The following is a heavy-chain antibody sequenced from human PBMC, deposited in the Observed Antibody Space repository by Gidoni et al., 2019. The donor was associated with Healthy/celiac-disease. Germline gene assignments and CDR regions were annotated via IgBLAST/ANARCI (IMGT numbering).Heavy chain of an antibody. CDR1: GGSFSSSSYY. D-gene: IGHD3-16*02. Sequence: QLQLQESGPGLVKPSETLSLTCTVSGGSFSSSSYYWGWSRQPPGKGRAWIGSIYYSGSTYYNPSLKSRVTISVDTSKNQFSLKLSSVTAADTAVYYCARGGYRWWFDPWGQGTLVTVSS. V-gene: IGHV4-39*07. CDR3: ARGGYRWWFDP. CDR2: IYYSGST. J-gene: IGHJ5*02.